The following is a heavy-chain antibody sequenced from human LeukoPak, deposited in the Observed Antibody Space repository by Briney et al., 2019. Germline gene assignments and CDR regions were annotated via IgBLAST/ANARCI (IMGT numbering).Heavy chain of an antibody. CDR1: GFTFSSYG. Sequence: GGSLRLSCAASGFTFSSYGMYWVRQAPGKGLEWVAVISYHGSNKYYADSVKGRFTISRDNSKNTLYLQMNSLRAEDTAVYYCARAKITMVRGVLTPFDYWGQGTLVTVSS. J-gene: IGHJ4*02. CDR2: ISYHGSNK. V-gene: IGHV3-30*03. D-gene: IGHD3-10*01. CDR3: ARAKITMVRGVLTPFDY.